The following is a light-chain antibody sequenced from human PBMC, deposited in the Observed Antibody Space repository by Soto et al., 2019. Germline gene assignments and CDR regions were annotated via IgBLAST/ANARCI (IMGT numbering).Light chain of an antibody. CDR1: QSVSNNY. J-gene: IGKJ1*01. CDR3: QQYGNSPRT. CDR2: GAS. V-gene: IGKV3-20*01. Sequence: EIVLTQSPGTLSLSPGERATLSCRASQSVSNNYLAWYQQKPGQAPRLLIYGASTRATGIPARFSGSGSGTEFTLTISSLQSEDFAVYYCQQYGNSPRTFGQGTKVDIK.